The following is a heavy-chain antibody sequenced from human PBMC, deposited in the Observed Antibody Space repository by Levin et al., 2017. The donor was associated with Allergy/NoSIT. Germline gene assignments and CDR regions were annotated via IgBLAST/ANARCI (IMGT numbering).Heavy chain of an antibody. CDR1: GYTFTSYG. CDR3: AREWGNNWNDAFDY. CDR2: ISAYNGNT. D-gene: IGHD1-1*01. Sequence: ASVKVSCKASGYTFTSYGISWVRQAPGQGLEWMGWISAYNGNTNYAQKLQGRVTMTTDTSTSTAYMELRSLRSDDTAVYYCAREWGNNWNDAFDYWGQGTLVTVSS. J-gene: IGHJ4*02. V-gene: IGHV1-18*01.